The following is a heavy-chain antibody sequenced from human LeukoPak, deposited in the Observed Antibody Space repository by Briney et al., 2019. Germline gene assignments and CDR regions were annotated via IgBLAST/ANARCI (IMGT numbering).Heavy chain of an antibody. V-gene: IGHV3-23*01. CDR3: AKGGGFDWYNWFDP. D-gene: IGHD3-9*01. CDR2: ISGNGGNT. CDR1: GFTFSRYS. Sequence: GGSLRLSCAASGFTFSRYSMSWVRQTPGKGLEWVSAISGNGGNTYYADSVKGRFTMSRDNSKDTLYLQMNSLRAEDTAVYYCAKGGGFDWYNWFDPWGQGTLVTVSS. J-gene: IGHJ5*02.